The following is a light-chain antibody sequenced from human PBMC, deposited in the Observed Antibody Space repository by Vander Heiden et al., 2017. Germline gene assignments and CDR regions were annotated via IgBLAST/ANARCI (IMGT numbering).Light chain of an antibody. Sequence: DIQMTQSPSTLSASVGDTVTITCRASQSVKSWLAWHHQKPGKVPKLLIYQASTLESGVPSRFSGSESGTEFTLTISSLQPDDFAIYYCQQYNSYPWTFGQGTKVEI. CDR3: QQYNSYPWT. CDR1: QSVKSW. J-gene: IGKJ1*01. CDR2: QAS. V-gene: IGKV1-5*03.